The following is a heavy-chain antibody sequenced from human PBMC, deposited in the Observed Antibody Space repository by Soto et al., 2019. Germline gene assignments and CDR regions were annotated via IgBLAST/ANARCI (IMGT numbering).Heavy chain of an antibody. Sequence: SGPTLVNPTQTLTLTCTFSGFSLSSSGVGVAWSRQPPGKALEWLAVIDWNDDTRYNPSLKSRLSITKDTSKNEVVLTMTKMDPVDTGTYYCARDKSPSGFWSGYQDSWGPGTLVTVSS. CDR2: IDWNDDT. CDR1: GFSLSSSGVG. V-gene: IGHV2-5*01. D-gene: IGHD3-3*01. J-gene: IGHJ4*02. CDR3: ARDKSPSGFWSGYQDS.